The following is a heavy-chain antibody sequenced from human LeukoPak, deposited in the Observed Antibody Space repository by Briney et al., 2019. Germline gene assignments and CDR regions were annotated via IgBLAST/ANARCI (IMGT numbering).Heavy chain of an antibody. V-gene: IGHV1-24*01. Sequence: ASVKVSCKVSERTLTELSMHWVRQAPGKGLEWLGGFDPEDGEIIYAQKFQGRVTMSDDTSTDTAYMELGSLRSDDTAVYYCAADRGDYSGSYWTAFDIWGQGTMVTVSS. D-gene: IGHD1-26*01. CDR3: AADRGDYSGSYWTAFDI. J-gene: IGHJ3*02. CDR2: FDPEDGEI. CDR1: ERTLTELS.